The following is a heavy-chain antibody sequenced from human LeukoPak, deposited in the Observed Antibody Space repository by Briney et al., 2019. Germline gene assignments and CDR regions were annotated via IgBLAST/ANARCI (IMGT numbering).Heavy chain of an antibody. CDR1: GGSVSSHTYY. CDR2: MHYIGSS. CDR3: ARKTYSSGWRVPTDS. D-gene: IGHD6-19*01. J-gene: IGHJ4*02. Sequence: SETLSLTCTVSGGSVSSHTYYWGWIRQPPGKGLVLIGSMHYIGSSYYNPSLKSRVTISIDTSKNQFSLNLSSVTAADTAVYYCARKTYSSGWRVPTDSWGRGTLVTVSS. V-gene: IGHV4-39*01.